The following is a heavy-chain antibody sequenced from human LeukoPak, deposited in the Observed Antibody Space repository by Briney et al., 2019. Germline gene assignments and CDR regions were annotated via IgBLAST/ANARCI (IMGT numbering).Heavy chain of an antibody. D-gene: IGHD3-22*01. V-gene: IGHV4-34*01. Sequence: SETLSLTCAVYGGSFSGYYWSWIRQPPGKGLEWIGEINHSGSTNYNPSLKSRVTISVDTSKNQFSLQLNSVTPEDTAVYYCAREATYYYDSSGYYWDYWGQGTLVTVSS. CDR2: INHSGST. CDR1: GGSFSGYY. J-gene: IGHJ4*02. CDR3: AREATYYYDSSGYYWDY.